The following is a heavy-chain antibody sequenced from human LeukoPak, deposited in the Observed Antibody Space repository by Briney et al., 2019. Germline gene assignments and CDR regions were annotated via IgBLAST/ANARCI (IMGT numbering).Heavy chain of an antibody. D-gene: IGHD3-10*01. CDR2: IYYSGST. CDR1: GGSISTYY. J-gene: IGHJ4*02. Sequence: PSETLSLTCAVSGGSISTYYWSWIRQPPGKGLEWIGSIYYSGSTYYNPSLKSRVTISVDTSKNQFSLKLSSVTAADTAVYYCARLSLITMVLDYWGQGTLVTVSS. V-gene: IGHV4-39*01. CDR3: ARLSLITMVLDY.